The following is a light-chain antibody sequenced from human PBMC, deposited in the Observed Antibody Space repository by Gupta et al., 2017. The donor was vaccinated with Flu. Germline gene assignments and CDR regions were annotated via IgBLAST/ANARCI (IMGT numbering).Light chain of an antibody. J-gene: IGLJ3*02. Sequence: VTVSCSGSTSNVGGNTFDCYQQPPGKAPHLRIYSINLRRSGVPARFSGSKSGASAALAISGLQAEDEADYYCEAWEGSRDGFWVFGGGTKVTVL. CDR1: TSNVGGNT. CDR2: SIN. CDR3: EAWEGSRDGFWV. V-gene: IGLV1-44*01.